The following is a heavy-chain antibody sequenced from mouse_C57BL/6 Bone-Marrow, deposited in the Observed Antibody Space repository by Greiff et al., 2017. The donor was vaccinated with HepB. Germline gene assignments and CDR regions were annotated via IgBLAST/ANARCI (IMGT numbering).Heavy chain of an antibody. CDR2: IHPNSGST. V-gene: IGHV1-64*01. CDR3: ARCRHYYGSSLGYFDY. CDR1: GYTFTSYW. J-gene: IGHJ2*01. D-gene: IGHD1-1*01. Sequence: QVQLQQPGAELVKPGASVKLSCKASGYTFTSYWMHWVKQRPGQGLEWIGMIHPNSGSTNYNEKFKSKATLTVDKSSSSAYMQLSSLTSEDAAVYYCARCRHYYGSSLGYFDYWGQGTTLTVSS.